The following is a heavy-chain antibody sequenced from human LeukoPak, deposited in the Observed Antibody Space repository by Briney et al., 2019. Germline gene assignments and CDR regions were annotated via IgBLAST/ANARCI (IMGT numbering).Heavy chain of an antibody. Sequence: GGSLRLSCAASGFTFDDYAMYWVRQAPGKGLEWVSGVSWNSGSIGYADSVKGRFTISRDNAKNSLYLQMNSLRTEDTALYYCAKGGSSGWSGGNSDYWGQGTLVTVSS. CDR2: VSWNSGSI. CDR3: AKGGSSGWSGGNSDY. D-gene: IGHD6-19*01. CDR1: GFTFDDYA. J-gene: IGHJ4*02. V-gene: IGHV3-9*01.